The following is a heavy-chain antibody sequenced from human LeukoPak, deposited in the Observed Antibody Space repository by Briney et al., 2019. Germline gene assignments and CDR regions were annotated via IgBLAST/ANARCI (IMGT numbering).Heavy chain of an antibody. J-gene: IGHJ4*02. CDR1: GYTFTSYD. Sequence: ASVKVSCKASGYTFTSYDINWVRQATGQGLEWMGWMNPNSGNTGYAQKFQGRVTMTRNTSISTAYMELSSLRSEDTAVYYCASGGSGSYYNGDDYWGQGTLVTVSS. CDR2: MNPNSGNT. CDR3: ASGGSGSYYNGDDY. D-gene: IGHD3-10*01. V-gene: IGHV1-8*01.